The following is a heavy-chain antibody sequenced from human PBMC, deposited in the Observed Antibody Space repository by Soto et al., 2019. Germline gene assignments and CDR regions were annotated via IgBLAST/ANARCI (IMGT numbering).Heavy chain of an antibody. D-gene: IGHD5-18*01. CDR2: IYYSGST. CDR3: AGDPWYSYEYYYGMDV. CDR1: GGSISSGDYY. Sequence: ASETLSLTCTVSGGSISSGDYYWSWIRQPPGKGLEWIGYIYYSGSTYYNPSLKSRVTISVDTSKNQFSLKLSSVTAADTAVYYCAGDPWYSYEYYYGMDVWGQGTTVTVSS. V-gene: IGHV4-30-4*01. J-gene: IGHJ6*02.